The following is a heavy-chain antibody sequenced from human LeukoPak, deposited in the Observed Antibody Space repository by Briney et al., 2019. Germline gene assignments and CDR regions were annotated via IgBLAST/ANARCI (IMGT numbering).Heavy chain of an antibody. Sequence: GGPLRLSCAASGFTFDDYAMHWVRQAPGKGLEWVSGISWNSGSIGYADSVKGRFTISRDNAKNSLYLQMNSLRAEDTALYYCAKGGSGSSNWYFDLWGRGTLVTVSS. J-gene: IGHJ2*01. CDR1: GFTFDDYA. CDR3: AKGGSGSSNWYFDL. CDR2: ISWNSGSI. D-gene: IGHD3-10*01. V-gene: IGHV3-9*01.